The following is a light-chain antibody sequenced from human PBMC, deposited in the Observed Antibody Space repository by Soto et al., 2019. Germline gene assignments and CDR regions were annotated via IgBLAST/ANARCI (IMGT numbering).Light chain of an antibody. CDR1: QSIGSN. CDR2: GAS. CDR3: QQYNQWPGT. V-gene: IGKV3-15*01. J-gene: IGKJ1*01. Sequence: EIVVTQSRYTVSGSPLESCTLSCRASQSIGSNLAWYQQKPGQSPRLLIYGASSRATGVPVRFSGSGSGVGFTLTIGGLQSEDFAVYHCQQYNQWPGTFGQGTKVDI.